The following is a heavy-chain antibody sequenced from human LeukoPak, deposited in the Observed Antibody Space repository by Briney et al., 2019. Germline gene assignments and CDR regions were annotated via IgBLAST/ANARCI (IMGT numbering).Heavy chain of an antibody. Sequence: SQTLSLTCTVSGGSISSGDYYWSWIRQPPGKGPEWIGYIYYSGNTNYNPSLKSRVTISVDASKNQFSLKLSSVTAADTAIYYCARGYSYGSYYFDSWGQGTLVTVSS. CDR1: GGSISSGDYY. V-gene: IGHV4-61*08. J-gene: IGHJ4*02. CDR2: IYYSGNT. D-gene: IGHD5-18*01. CDR3: ARGYSYGSYYFDS.